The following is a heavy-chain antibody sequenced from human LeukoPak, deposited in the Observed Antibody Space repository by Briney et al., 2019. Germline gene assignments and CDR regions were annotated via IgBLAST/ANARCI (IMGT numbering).Heavy chain of an antibody. J-gene: IGHJ4*02. D-gene: IGHD2-15*01. V-gene: IGHV1-18*04. Sequence: ASVKVSCKASGYTFTGYYMHWVRQAPGQGLEWMGWISAYNGNINYAQKLRGRVTMTTDTSTSTAYMELRSLRSDDTAVYYCARDVEYCSGGSCPPGGYWGQGTLVTVSS. CDR2: ISAYNGNI. CDR3: ARDVEYCSGGSCPPGGY. CDR1: GYTFTGYY.